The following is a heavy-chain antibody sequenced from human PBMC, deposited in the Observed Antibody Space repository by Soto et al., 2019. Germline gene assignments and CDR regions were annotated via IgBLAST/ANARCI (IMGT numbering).Heavy chain of an antibody. CDR2: INHSGST. V-gene: IGHV4-34*01. CDR3: ARSLAYCGGDCYFDY. J-gene: IGHJ4*02. CDR1: GGSFSGYY. Sequence: SETLSLTCAVYGGSFSGYYRTWIRQPPGKGLEWIGEINHSGSTNYNPSLKSRVTISVDTSKNQFSLRLASVTAADTAVYYCARSLAYCGGDCYFDYWGQGTLVTVSS. D-gene: IGHD2-21*02.